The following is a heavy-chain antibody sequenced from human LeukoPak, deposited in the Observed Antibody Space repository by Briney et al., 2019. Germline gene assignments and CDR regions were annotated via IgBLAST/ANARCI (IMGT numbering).Heavy chain of an antibody. J-gene: IGHJ1*01. CDR2: IYHSGST. V-gene: IGHV4-30-2*01. D-gene: IGHD3-22*01. CDR3: ASQTYYYDSSGYLISEYFQH. Sequence: PSQTLSLTCAVSGGSISSGGYSWSWIRQPPGKGLEWIGYIYHSGSTYYNPSLKSRVTISVDRSKNRFSLKLSSVTAADTAVYYCASQTYYYDSSGYLISEYFQHWGQGTLVTVSS. CDR1: GGSISSGGYS.